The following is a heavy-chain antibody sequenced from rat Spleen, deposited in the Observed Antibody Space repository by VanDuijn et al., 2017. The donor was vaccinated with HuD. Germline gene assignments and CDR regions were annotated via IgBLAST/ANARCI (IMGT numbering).Heavy chain of an antibody. CDR1: GFTFSNYG. V-gene: IGHV5-19*01. CDR3: ATHMRGYNYVG. CDR2: ISPTGAIT. Sequence: EVRLVESGGGLVQPGRSLKLSCTASGFTFSNYGMHWIRQAPTKGLEWVASISPTGAITNYRASVKGRFTISRDNAKSTLYLQMDSLRSEDTATYYCATHMRGYNYVGWGQGVMVTVSS. J-gene: IGHJ2*01. D-gene: IGHD1-4*01.